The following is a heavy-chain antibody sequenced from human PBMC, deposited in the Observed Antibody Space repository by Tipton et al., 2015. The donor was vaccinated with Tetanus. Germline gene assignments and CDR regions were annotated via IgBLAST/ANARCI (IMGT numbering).Heavy chain of an antibody. CDR2: MYYSGTT. Sequence: TLSLTCAVSGGSISSGGYSWTWIRQPPGKGLQWIGYMYYSGTTHYNPSLKRRVTISIDRTKNQLSLKLTSVTAADTAVYYCARATSTGPAYNWFDPWGQGTLVTVSS. CDR3: ARATSTGPAYNWFDP. V-gene: IGHV4-30-2*01. J-gene: IGHJ5*02. CDR1: GGSISSGGYS. D-gene: IGHD2-8*02.